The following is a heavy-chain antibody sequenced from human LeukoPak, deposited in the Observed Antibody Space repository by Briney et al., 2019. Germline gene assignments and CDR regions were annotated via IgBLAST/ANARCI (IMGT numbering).Heavy chain of an antibody. Sequence: GGSLRLSCAASGFTFSSYAMHWVRQAPGKGLEYVSAISSNGGSTYYANSVKGRFTISRGNSKNTLYLQMGSLRAEDMAVYYCARQEGTEPHFDYWGQGTLVTVSS. J-gene: IGHJ4*02. CDR3: ARQEGTEPHFDY. V-gene: IGHV3-64*01. CDR2: ISSNGGST. D-gene: IGHD2-8*02. CDR1: GFTFSSYA.